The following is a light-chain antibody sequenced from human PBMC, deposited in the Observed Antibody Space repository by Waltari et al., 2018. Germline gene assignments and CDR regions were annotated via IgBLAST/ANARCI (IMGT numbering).Light chain of an antibody. V-gene: IGKV1-9*01. CDR3: QQVNSYPRT. Sequence: DSKLTQSPSFLSASVGDKVTLTCRASQGISSNLAWYHQKPGRAPRLLIYTASILQNGVPSRFSGSGYGTEFTLTISSLQPEDFATYYCQQVNSYPRTFGQGTKVEIK. J-gene: IGKJ1*01. CDR2: TAS. CDR1: QGISSN.